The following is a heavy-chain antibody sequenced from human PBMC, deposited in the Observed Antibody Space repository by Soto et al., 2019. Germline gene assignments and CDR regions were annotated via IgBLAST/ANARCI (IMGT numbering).Heavy chain of an antibody. CDR1: GYTFSRNG. J-gene: IGHJ6*02. CDR3: VKDRDSNSWPSRDV. Sequence: QVHLVQSGAEVKKPGAAVNVSCKTSGYTFSRNGISWVRQAPGQGLEWMGWISPKSGNIKYAQKFQGRVIMTTDTSTSTAYMELRSLRSDDTAVYYCVKDRDSNSWPSRDVWGPWTTVTVS. D-gene: IGHD3-22*01. CDR2: ISPKSGNI. V-gene: IGHV1-18*01.